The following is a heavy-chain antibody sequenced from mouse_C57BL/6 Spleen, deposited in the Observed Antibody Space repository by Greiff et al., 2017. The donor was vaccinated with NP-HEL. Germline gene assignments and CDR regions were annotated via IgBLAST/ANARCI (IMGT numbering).Heavy chain of an antibody. CDR2: ISSGGSYT. CDR3: ARRGDYDEEAWFAY. CDR1: GFTFSSYG. V-gene: IGHV5-6*02. D-gene: IGHD2-4*01. Sequence: EVKLMESGGDLVKPGGSLKLSCAASGFTFSSYGMSWVRQTPDKRLEWVATISSGGSYTYYPDSVKGRFTISRDNAKTTLYLQMSSLKSEDTAMYYCARRGDYDEEAWFAYWGQGTLVTVSA. J-gene: IGHJ3*01.